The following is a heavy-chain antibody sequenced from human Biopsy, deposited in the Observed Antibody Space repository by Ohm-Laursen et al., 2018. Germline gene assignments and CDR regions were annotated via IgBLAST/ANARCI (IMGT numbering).Heavy chain of an antibody. CDR3: ALGGGSYVNFDY. D-gene: IGHD1-26*01. V-gene: IGHV4-4*07. CDR1: GGSLSSYS. J-gene: IGHJ4*02. CDR2: IYTSGIT. Sequence: SQTLSLTCTVSGGSLSSYSWSWIRQPAGKGLEWIGQIYTSGITNYNPSLKSRVTISADTSKNQFSLRLSSVTAADTAVYYCALGGGSYVNFDYWGQGTLVTVSS.